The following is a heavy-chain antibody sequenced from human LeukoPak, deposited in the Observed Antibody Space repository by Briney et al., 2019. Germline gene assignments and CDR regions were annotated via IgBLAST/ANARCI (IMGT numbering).Heavy chain of an antibody. CDR2: ISADGGTT. V-gene: IGHV3-64*02. CDR3: ARGRGGSPFDY. CDR1: GFSFRGYG. Sequence: RRSLRLSCAASGFSFRGYGMHWVRQAPGKGLEYVSAISADGGTTYYADSVKDRFIISRDNYKNTLYLQMGSLRNEDMAVYYCARGRGGSPFDYWGQGALVTVSS. J-gene: IGHJ4*02.